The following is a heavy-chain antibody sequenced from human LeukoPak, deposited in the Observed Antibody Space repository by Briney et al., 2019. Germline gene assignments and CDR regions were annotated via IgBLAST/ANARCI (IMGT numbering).Heavy chain of an antibody. CDR2: IYTSGST. CDR3: ARDHPDYGVFTDAFDI. Sequence: PSETLSLTCTVSGGSISSYYWSWIRQPAGKGLEWIGRIYTSGSTNYNPSLKSRVTMSVDTSKNQFSLKLSSVTAADTAVYYCARDHPDYGVFTDAFDIWGQGTMVTVSS. V-gene: IGHV4-4*07. D-gene: IGHD4-17*01. CDR1: GGSISSYY. J-gene: IGHJ3*02.